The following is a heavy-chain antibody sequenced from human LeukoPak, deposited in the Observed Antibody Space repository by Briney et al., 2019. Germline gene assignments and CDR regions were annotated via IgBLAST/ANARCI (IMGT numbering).Heavy chain of an antibody. Sequence: SETLSLTCTVSGGSISNYYWAWIRQSAGRGLEWIGRIYTSGSISYNPSLKRRITMSVDTSKNQFSLKLISVTAADTAVYYCARVSSSVTHFDYWGQGTLVTVSS. J-gene: IGHJ4*02. CDR2: IYTSGSI. CDR3: ARVSSSVTHFDY. V-gene: IGHV4-4*07. D-gene: IGHD4-17*01. CDR1: GGSISNYY.